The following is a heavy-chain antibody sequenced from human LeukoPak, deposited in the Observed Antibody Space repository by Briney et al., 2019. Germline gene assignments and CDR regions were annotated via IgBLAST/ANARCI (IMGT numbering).Heavy chain of an antibody. Sequence: GGSLRLSCAASGFTVSSNYMSWVRQAPGKGLEWVSVIYSGGSTYYADSVKGRFTISRDNSKNTLYLQMNSLRAEDTAVYYCARDGGSYPNGLFDYWGQGTLVTVSS. J-gene: IGHJ4*02. D-gene: IGHD1-26*01. CDR3: ARDGGSYPNGLFDY. CDR2: IYSGGST. CDR1: GFTVSSNY. V-gene: IGHV3-53*05.